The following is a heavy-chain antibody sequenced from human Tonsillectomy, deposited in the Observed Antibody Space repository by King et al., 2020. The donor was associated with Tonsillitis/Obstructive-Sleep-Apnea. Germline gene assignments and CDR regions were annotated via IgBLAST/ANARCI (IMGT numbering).Heavy chain of an antibody. CDR2: NSISSRYI. Sequence: EVQLVESGGGLVKPGGSLRLSCAASGFTFSSYSMNWVRQAPGKGLEWVSSNSISSRYIYYADSVEGRFNISRDNAKNSLYLQMNNLSAEDTAVYYCARDGTGDYDFWSGYRSHNWFDPWGQGTLVTVSS. D-gene: IGHD3-3*01. J-gene: IGHJ5*02. CDR1: GFTFSSYS. CDR3: ARDGTGDYDFWSGYRSHNWFDP. V-gene: IGHV3-21*01.